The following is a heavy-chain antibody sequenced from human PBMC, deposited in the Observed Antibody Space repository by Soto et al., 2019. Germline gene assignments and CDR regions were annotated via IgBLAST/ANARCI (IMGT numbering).Heavy chain of an antibody. V-gene: IGHV4-59*01. CDR2: IYYSGST. CDR3: ARGGGIAAAPTPGTEGVGYYGMDV. Sequence: SETLSLTCTVSGGSISSYYWSWIRQPPGKGLEWIGYIYYSGSTNYNPSLKSRVTISVDTSTSTAYMELRSLRSDDTAVYYCARGGGIAAAPTPGTEGVGYYGMDVWGQGTTVTVSS. J-gene: IGHJ6*02. CDR1: GGSISSYY. D-gene: IGHD6-13*01.